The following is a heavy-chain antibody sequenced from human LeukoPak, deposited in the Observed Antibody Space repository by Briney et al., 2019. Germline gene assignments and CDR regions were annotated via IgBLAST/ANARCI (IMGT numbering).Heavy chain of an antibody. CDR2: LYYSGST. CDR1: GGSISSRSNY. D-gene: IGHD5-18*01. Sequence: PSETLSLTCTVSGGSISSRSNYWGWIRQPPGKGLEWIGSLYYSGSTYYNPSLKSRVTISVDTSKNQLSLKLSSVTAADTAVYYCARHGDRGYSYGHDYWGQGTLVTVSS. J-gene: IGHJ4*02. CDR3: ARHGDRGYSYGHDY. V-gene: IGHV4-39*01.